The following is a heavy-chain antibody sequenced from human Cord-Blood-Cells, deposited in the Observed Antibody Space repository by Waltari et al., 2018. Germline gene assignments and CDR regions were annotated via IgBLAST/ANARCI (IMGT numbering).Heavy chain of an antibody. Sequence: QVQLVESGGGVVQPGRSLRLSCAPAGFTFSSYGMHWVRQARGTGLEWGAVISYDGSNKYYADSVKGRFTISRDKSKNTLYLQMNRLRAEDTAVYYCAKVVDLEAAADYWGQGTLVTVSS. V-gene: IGHV3-30*18. CDR2: ISYDGSNK. CDR1: GFTFSSYG. J-gene: IGHJ4*02. D-gene: IGHD6-13*01. CDR3: AKVVDLEAAADY.